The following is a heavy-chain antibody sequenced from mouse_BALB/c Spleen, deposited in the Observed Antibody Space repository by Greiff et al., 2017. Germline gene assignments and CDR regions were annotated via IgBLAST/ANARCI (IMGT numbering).Heavy chain of an antibody. CDR3: ARSYYGSSPWFAY. CDR1: GDSITSGY. D-gene: IGHD1-1*01. J-gene: IGHJ3*01. V-gene: IGHV3-8*02. Sequence: VQLKESGPSLVKPSQTLSLTCSVTGDSITSGYWNWIRKFPGNKLEYMGYISYSGSTYYNPSLKSRISITRDTSKNQYYLQLNSVTTEDTATYYCARSYYGSSPWFAYWGQGTLVTVSA. CDR2: ISYSGST.